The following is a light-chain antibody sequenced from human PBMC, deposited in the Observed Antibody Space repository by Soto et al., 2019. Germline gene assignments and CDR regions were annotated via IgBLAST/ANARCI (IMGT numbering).Light chain of an antibody. J-gene: IGKJ1*01. V-gene: IGKV1-5*03. CDR2: KAS. CDR3: QQYRSYPWT. CDR1: QIISSW. Sequence: DIQMTQSPPTLSASVGDRVTITCRASQIISSWLARYQQKPGKAPKLLIYKASSLESGVPSKFSGSGSATDFTLTISSLQPDDSATYYCQQYRSYPWTFGQGTKV.